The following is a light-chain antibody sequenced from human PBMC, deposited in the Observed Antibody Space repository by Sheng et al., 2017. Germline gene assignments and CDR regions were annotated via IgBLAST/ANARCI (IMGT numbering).Light chain of an antibody. CDR1: HSNIGTNP. CDR3: AAWDDSLNVFV. J-gene: IGLJ1*01. Sequence: QSVLTQPPSASGTPGLGSTISCSGSHSNIGTNPVDWYQQLPGTSPKLLIYNTSQRPSGVPGRFSGSKSGTSASLAISGLQSGDEADYYCAAWDDSLNVFVFGTGTKVTVL. V-gene: IGLV1-44*01. CDR2: NTS.